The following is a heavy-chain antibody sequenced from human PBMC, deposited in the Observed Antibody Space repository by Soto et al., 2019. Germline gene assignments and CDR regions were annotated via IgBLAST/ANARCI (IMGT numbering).Heavy chain of an antibody. Sequence: GGPLRLSCAASGFTFSNYGMHWFRQAPGKGLEWVAIIWYDGSNKYYVDSVKGRFTVSRDNSKNTLYLQMNSLRAEDTAVFYCAKERSTSWGLDYWGQGTLVTVSS. J-gene: IGHJ4*02. CDR1: GFTFSNYG. D-gene: IGHD7-27*01. CDR2: IWYDGSNK. V-gene: IGHV3-33*06. CDR3: AKERSTSWGLDY.